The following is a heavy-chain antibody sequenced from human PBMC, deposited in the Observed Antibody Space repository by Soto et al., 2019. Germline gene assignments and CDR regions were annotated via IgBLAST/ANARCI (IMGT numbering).Heavy chain of an antibody. CDR1: GFTFSSYA. CDR2: ISGSGGST. V-gene: IGHV3-23*01. J-gene: IGHJ4*02. CDR3: ASAPWEQYYFEY. Sequence: GGSLRLSCAAFGFTFSSYAMSWVRQAPGKGLEWVSAISGSGGSTYYADSVKGRFTISRDNSKNTLYLQMNSLRAEDTAVYYCASAPWEQYYFEYWGQGTLVTVSS. D-gene: IGHD1-26*01.